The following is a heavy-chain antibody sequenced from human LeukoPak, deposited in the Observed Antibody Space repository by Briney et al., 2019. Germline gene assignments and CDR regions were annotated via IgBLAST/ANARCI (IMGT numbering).Heavy chain of an antibody. V-gene: IGHV3-23*01. Sequence: GGSLRLSCAASGFTFSSYGMSWVRQAPGKGLEWVSTISAISGSTYFADSVKGRFTISRDNSKNTLYLQMNSLRAEDTAVYYCAKGGSSSWDYFDHWGQGTLVTVSS. CDR1: GFTFSSYG. D-gene: IGHD6-13*01. J-gene: IGHJ4*02. CDR3: AKGGSSSWDYFDH. CDR2: ISAISGST.